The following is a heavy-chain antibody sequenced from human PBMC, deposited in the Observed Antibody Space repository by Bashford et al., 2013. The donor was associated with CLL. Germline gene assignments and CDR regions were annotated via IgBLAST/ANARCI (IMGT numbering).Heavy chain of an antibody. CDR3: ARGAVGGFWHFDL. CDR1: GASINSDY. J-gene: IGHJ2*01. CDR2: IYSSGST. D-gene: IGHD1-26*01. V-gene: IGHV4-59*01. Sequence: SETLSLTCNVSGASINSDYWSWIRQPPGRGLEWIGYIYSSGSTNYNPSLRGRVTVSADTSNNLFTLKMTSVTAADTAVYFCARGAVGGFWHFDLWGRGTLVIVSS.